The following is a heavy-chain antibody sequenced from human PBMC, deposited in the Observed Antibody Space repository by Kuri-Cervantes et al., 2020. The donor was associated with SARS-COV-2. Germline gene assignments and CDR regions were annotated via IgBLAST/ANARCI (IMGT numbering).Heavy chain of an antibody. Sequence: GESLKISCAVSGITFSNSVMHWVRQAPGKGLEWVALITYDGSNKFYADPVKGRFTISRDNAKNSLYLQMNSLRAEDTAVYYCASLYWLEDIVVVPAADHYYYYMDVWGKGTTVTVSS. CDR3: ASLYWLEDIVVVPAADHYYYYMDV. J-gene: IGHJ6*03. D-gene: IGHD2-2*01. CDR1: GITFSNSV. CDR2: ITYDGSNK. V-gene: IGHV3-30*03.